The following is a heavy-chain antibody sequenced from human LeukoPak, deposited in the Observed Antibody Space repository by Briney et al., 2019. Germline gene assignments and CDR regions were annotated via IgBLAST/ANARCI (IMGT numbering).Heavy chain of an antibody. V-gene: IGHV3-11*01. Sequence: PGGSLRLSCAASGFTFSDYYMSWIRQAPGKGLEWVSYISSSGSTIYYADSVKGRFTISRDNAKNSLYLQMNSLRAEDTAVYYCARGDIMKYYYDSSGYPDDYWGQGTLVTVSS. CDR3: ARGDIMKYYYDSSGYPDDY. D-gene: IGHD3-22*01. CDR2: ISSSGSTI. J-gene: IGHJ4*02. CDR1: GFTFSDYY.